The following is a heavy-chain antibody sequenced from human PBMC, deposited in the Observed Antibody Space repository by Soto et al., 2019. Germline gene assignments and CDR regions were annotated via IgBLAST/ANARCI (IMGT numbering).Heavy chain of an antibody. V-gene: IGHV3-33*01. D-gene: IGHD1-26*01. CDR2: IWYDGSNK. Sequence: PGGSLRLSCAASGFTFSSYGMHWVRQAPGKGLEWVAVIWYDGSNKYYADSVKGRFTISRDNSKNTLYLQMNSLRAEDTAVYYCAIQWELLSLDAFDIWGQGTMVTVSS. CDR3: AIQWELLSLDAFDI. J-gene: IGHJ3*02. CDR1: GFTFSSYG.